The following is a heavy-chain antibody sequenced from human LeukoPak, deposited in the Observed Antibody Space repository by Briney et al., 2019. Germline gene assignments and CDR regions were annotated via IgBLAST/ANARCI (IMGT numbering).Heavy chain of an antibody. CDR3: ATYQPLHSNWFDP. CDR1: GGSISSSSYY. J-gene: IGHJ5*02. V-gene: IGHV4-39*01. CDR2: IYYSRST. Sequence: PSETLSLTCTVSGGSISSSSYYWGWLRQPPGKGVEWIGSIYYSRSTYYNPSLKSRVTISVDTSKNQFSLKLSSVTAADTAVYYCATYQPLHSNWFDPWGQGTLVTVSS. D-gene: IGHD2-2*01.